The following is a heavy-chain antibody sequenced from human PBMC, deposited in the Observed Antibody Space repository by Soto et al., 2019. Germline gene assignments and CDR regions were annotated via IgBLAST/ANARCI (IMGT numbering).Heavy chain of an antibody. V-gene: IGHV4-30-4*01. J-gene: IGHJ4*02. CDR2: IYYTGST. Sequence: SETLSLTCTVSGGSISSGDYYWSWVRQPPGKDLEYIGYIYYTGSTYYNPSLNSRLTMSVDTSKNQFSLKLSSVTAADTAVYYCAKRGEKTGRNFDCWGQGTLVTVSS. CDR1: GGSISSGDYY. D-gene: IGHD3-10*01. CDR3: AKRGEKTGRNFDC.